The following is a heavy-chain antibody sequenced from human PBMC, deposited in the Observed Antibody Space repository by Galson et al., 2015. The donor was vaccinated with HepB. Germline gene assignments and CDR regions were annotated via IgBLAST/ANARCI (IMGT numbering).Heavy chain of an antibody. D-gene: IGHD6-13*01. CDR2: IRYDGSNK. CDR3: AKVRIAAAYYFDY. CDR1: GFTFSSYG. Sequence: LRLSCAASGFTFSSYGMHWVRQAPGKGLEWVAFIRYDGSNKYYADTVKGRFTISRDNSMNTLYLQMNSLRAEDTAVYYCAKVRIAAAYYFDYWGQGTLVTVSS. V-gene: IGHV3-30*02. J-gene: IGHJ4*02.